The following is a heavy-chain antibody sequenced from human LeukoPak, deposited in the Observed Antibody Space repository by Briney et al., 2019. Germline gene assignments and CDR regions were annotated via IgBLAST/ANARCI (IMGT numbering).Heavy chain of an antibody. J-gene: IGHJ5*02. Sequence: PSETLSLTCTVSGGSISSYYWSWIRQPAGKGLEWIGRIYTSGSTNYNPSLKSRVTMSVDTSKNQFSLKLSSVTAADTAVYYCARGGFCYGSGEINWFDPWGQGTLVTVSS. CDR1: GGSISSYY. CDR2: IYTSGST. D-gene: IGHD3-10*01. V-gene: IGHV4-4*07. CDR3: ARGGFCYGSGEINWFDP.